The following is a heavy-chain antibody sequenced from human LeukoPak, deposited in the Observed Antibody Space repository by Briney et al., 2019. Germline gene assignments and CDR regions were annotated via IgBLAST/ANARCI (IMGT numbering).Heavy chain of an antibody. Sequence: ASVTVSCKVSGYTFTDYYMHWLQQAPGKALDWMGLVDPEDGETIYAEKFQGRVTITADTSTDTAYMELSSLRSEDTAVYYCATGKWELDPPNRGDAFDIWGQGTMVTVSS. CDR1: GYTFTDYY. J-gene: IGHJ3*02. V-gene: IGHV1-69-2*01. CDR2: VDPEDGET. CDR3: ATGKWELDPPNRGDAFDI. D-gene: IGHD1-26*01.